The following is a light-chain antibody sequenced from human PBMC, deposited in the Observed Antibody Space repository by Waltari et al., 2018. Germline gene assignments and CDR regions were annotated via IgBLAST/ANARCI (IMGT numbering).Light chain of an antibody. CDR1: HSITSC. CDR2: DAS. V-gene: IGKV3-11*01. CDR3: QQRSKWPLT. Sequence: SCRPMHSITSCLACYQLNPVQAPRLLIYDASDGATGIPARFSGSGSGTDFTLTISNLEPEDSAVYYCQQRSKWPLTFGGGTKVEIK. J-gene: IGKJ4*01.